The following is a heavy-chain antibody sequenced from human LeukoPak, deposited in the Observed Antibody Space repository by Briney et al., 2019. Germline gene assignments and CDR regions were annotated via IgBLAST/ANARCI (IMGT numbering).Heavy chain of an antibody. J-gene: IGHJ4*02. Sequence: GGSLRLSCAASGFTFSSYIMHWVRQAPGKGLEWVAIISFDGNFKDYADSVKGRFTISRDNAKNSLYLQMNSLRAEDTAVYYCASTWSDYYDSSGYLDYWGQGTLVTVSS. V-gene: IGHV3-30-3*01. CDR1: GFTFSSYI. CDR3: ASTWSDYYDSSGYLDY. CDR2: ISFDGNFK. D-gene: IGHD3-22*01.